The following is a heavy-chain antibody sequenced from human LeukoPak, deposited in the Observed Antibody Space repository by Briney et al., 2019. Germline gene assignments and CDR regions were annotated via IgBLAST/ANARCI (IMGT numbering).Heavy chain of an antibody. Sequence: SVKVSCKASGGTFSSYAISWVRQAPGQGLEWMGGIIPIFGTANYAQRFQGRVTITTDESTSTAYMELSSLRSEDTAVYYCARDCPDILTGYATYNWFDPWGQGTLVTVSS. CDR2: IIPIFGTA. J-gene: IGHJ5*02. D-gene: IGHD3-9*01. CDR3: ARDCPDILTGYATYNWFDP. V-gene: IGHV1-69*05. CDR1: GGTFSSYA.